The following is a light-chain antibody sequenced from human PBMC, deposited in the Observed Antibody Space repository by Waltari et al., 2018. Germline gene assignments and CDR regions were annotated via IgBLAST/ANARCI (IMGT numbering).Light chain of an antibody. CDR2: VGTGGIVG. Sequence: QPVVTQPPSASASLRASVTLTCTLSSDYSNYEVAWSQQIPGKGPRFVMRVGTGGIVGSKGDGIPDRFSVLGSGLNRYLTIKNIQEEDESDYHCGADHGSGTNFVYVFGTGTKVTVL. J-gene: IGLJ1*01. V-gene: IGLV9-49*01. CDR3: GADHGSGTNFVYV. CDR1: SDYSNYE.